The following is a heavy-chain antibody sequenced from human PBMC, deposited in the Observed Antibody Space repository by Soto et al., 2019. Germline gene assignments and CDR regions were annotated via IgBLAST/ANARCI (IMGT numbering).Heavy chain of an antibody. V-gene: IGHV1-2*02. CDR3: ARIKWGLDYYSGMDV. CDR1: GYTFSDYF. J-gene: IGHJ6*02. Sequence: QVQLVQSGAEVKKSGASVKVSCKASGYTFSDYFIQWLRQAPGQGLEWLAWINPKTAATNYAKKFQDRVTLTSDTSFSTAYLELTRLRPDDTAVYYCARIKWGLDYYSGMDVWGQWTAVTVSS. D-gene: IGHD1-26*01. CDR2: INPKTAAT.